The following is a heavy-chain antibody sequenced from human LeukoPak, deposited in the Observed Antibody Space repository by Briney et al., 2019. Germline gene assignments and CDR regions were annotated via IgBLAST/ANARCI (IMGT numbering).Heavy chain of an antibody. Sequence: SETLSLTCAVSGGSFSGYYWRLVRRPPGKGLEWIAETNHSGSTNYNPSLKSRVTISVDTSKNQFSLKLSSVTAADTAVYYCARGRFYYGSGSTDYWGQGTLVTVSS. CDR3: ARGRFYYGSGSTDY. J-gene: IGHJ4*02. CDR2: TNHSGST. V-gene: IGHV4-34*01. D-gene: IGHD3-10*01. CDR1: GGSFSGYY.